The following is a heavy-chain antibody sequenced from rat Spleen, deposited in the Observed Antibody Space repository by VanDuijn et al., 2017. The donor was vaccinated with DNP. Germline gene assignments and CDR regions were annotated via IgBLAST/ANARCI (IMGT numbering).Heavy chain of an antibody. CDR3: ARHLLLQWYYAMDA. Sequence: EVQLQESGPGLVKPSQSLSLTCSVTGYSITSNYWGWIRKFPGNKMEWIGYISYSGSTSSNQSLKSRISITRDTSKNQYFLQLNSVTTEDTATYYCARHLLLQWYYAMDAWGQGTSVTVSS. D-gene: IGHD1-1*01. CDR1: GYSITSNY. CDR2: ISYSGST. V-gene: IGHV3-1*01. J-gene: IGHJ4*01.